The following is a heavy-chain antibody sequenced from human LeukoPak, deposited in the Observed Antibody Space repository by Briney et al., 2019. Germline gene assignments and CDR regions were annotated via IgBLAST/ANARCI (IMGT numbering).Heavy chain of an antibody. J-gene: IGHJ4*02. V-gene: IGHV1-2*06. CDR2: INPNSGGT. CDR1: GYTFTGYY. CDR3: ATAGGSTNYYDSSGYSRPDY. D-gene: IGHD3-22*01. Sequence: ASVKVSCKASGYTFTGYYMHWVRQAPGQGLEWMGRINPNSGGTNYAQKFQGRVTMTRDTSISTAYMELSRLRSDDTAVYYCATAGGSTNYYDSSGYSRPDYWGQGTLVTVSP.